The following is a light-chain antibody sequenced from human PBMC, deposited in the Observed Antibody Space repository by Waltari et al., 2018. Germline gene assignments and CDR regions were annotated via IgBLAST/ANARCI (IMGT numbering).Light chain of an antibody. J-gene: IGLJ3*02. CDR3: SSYTSSSGV. V-gene: IGLV2-14*01. Sequence: QSALTQPASVSGSPGQSITISCTGTSSDVGGYNYVSWYQQHPGKAPKLMIYDVSKRPSGVSNRFSCSKSGNTASLTISGLQAEDEADYYCSSYTSSSGVFGGGTKLTVL. CDR2: DVS. CDR1: SSDVGGYNY.